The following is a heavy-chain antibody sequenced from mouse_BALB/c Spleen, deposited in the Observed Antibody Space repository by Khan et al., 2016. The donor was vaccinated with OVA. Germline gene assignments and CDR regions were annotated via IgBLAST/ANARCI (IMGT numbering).Heavy chain of an antibody. J-gene: IGHJ2*01. CDR1: GYTFSTYW. CDR3: ARDRIDY. Sequence: QVQLQQSGAELAKPGASVKMSCKASGYTFSTYWMHWVKQRPGQGLEWIGYINPTSGYTDYNEKFKDKATLSADKSSSQAYMQLSSLTSEDSAGYYCARDRIDYWGQGTTLTVSS. V-gene: IGHV1-7*01. CDR2: INPTSGYT.